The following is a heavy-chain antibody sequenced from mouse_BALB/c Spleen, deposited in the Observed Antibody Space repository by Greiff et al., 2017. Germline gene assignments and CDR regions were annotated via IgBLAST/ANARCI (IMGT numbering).Heavy chain of an antibody. Sequence: EVQRVESGGGLVQPGGSRKLSCAASGFTFSSFGMHWVRQAPEKGLEWVAYISSGSSTIYYADTVKGRFTISRDNPKNTLFLQMTSLRSEDTAMYYCARLGDYDTWFAYWGQGTLVTVSA. CDR2: ISSGSSTI. J-gene: IGHJ3*01. V-gene: IGHV5-17*02. D-gene: IGHD2-4*01. CDR1: GFTFSSFG. CDR3: ARLGDYDTWFAY.